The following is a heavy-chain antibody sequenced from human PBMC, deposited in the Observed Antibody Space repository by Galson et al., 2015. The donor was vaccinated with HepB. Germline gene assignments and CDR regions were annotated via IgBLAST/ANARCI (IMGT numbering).Heavy chain of an antibody. V-gene: IGHV3-23*01. D-gene: IGHD1-26*01. CDR2: ISGSGGTT. J-gene: IGHJ4*02. Sequence: SLRLSCAASGFTFSSQTMSWVRQAPGKGLEWVSAISGSGGTTYYADSVKGRFTISRDNSKNTLFLQMNSLGAEDTAVYYCARDYGNRNWGQGTLVTVSS. CDR3: ARDYGNRN. CDR1: GFTFSSQT.